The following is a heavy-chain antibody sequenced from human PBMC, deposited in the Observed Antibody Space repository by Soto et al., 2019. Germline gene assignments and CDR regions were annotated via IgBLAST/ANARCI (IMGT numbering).Heavy chain of an antibody. D-gene: IGHD4-17*01. Sequence: QVQLVESGGGVVQPGRSLRLSCVASGFSFSSSGMHWVRQAPGKGLEWLALIWYDGSNQYYSDSVKGRFTISRDNSKNTLYLQRNSLRADDTAVYYCASITVTNGFDIWGQGTLVTVSS. CDR1: GFSFSSSG. CDR3: ASITVTNGFDI. CDR2: IWYDGSNQ. V-gene: IGHV3-33*01. J-gene: IGHJ3*02.